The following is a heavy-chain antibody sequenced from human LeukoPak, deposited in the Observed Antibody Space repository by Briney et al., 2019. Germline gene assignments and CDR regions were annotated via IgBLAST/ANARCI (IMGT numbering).Heavy chain of an antibody. V-gene: IGHV4-39*01. CDR3: ARLLNYGDYFDY. CDR1: GGSISISSYY. CDR2: IYYSGST. J-gene: IGHJ4*02. Sequence: SETLCLTCTVSGGSISISSYYWGWIRQPPGKGLEWIGSIYYSGSTYYNPSLKSRVTISVDTSKNQFSLKLSSVTAAGTAVYYCARLLNYGDYFDYWGQGTLVTVSS. D-gene: IGHD4-17*01.